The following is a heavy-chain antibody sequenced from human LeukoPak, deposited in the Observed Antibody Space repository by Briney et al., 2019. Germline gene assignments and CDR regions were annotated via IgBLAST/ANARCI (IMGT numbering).Heavy chain of an antibody. CDR3: ARYQVGTIIDY. D-gene: IGHD2-2*01. Sequence: SETLSLTCPVSGVSITSNSYYCGWIRQPPGKGLEWIGSIRYSGSSNYNPPLKPGVTISLATSKNHFLLRLSFVTAADTAVYYCARYQVGTIIDYWGQGTMVTVSS. CDR2: IRYSGSS. J-gene: IGHJ4*02. V-gene: IGHV4-39*02. CDR1: GVSITSNSYY.